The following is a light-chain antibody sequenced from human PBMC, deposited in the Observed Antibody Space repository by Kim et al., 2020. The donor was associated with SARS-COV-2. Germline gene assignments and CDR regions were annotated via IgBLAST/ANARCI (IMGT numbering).Light chain of an antibody. CDR2: LEGSGSY. CDR1: SGHSSYI. CDR3: ETWDSNTVV. J-gene: IGLJ2*01. Sequence: QLVLTQSSSASASLGSSVKLTCTLSSGHSSYIIAWHQQQPGKAPRYLMKLEGSGSYNKGSGVPDRFSGSSSGADRYLTISNLQSEDEADYYCETWDSNTVVFGGGTPLTVL. V-gene: IGLV4-60*03.